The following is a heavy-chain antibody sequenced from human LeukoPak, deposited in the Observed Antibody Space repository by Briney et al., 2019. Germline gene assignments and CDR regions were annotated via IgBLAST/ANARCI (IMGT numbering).Heavy chain of an antibody. CDR3: ARDSPYYFDSSGDYVSDY. V-gene: IGHV3-21*01. Sequence: GGSLRLSCAASGFTFRTFTMHWVRQAPGKGLEWVSSTNSASNFIYYADSVKGRFTISRDNAKNSLYLQMSSLKVEDTAVYYCARDSPYYFDSSGDYVSDYWGQGALVTVSS. D-gene: IGHD3-22*01. CDR1: GFTFRTFT. CDR2: TNSASNFI. J-gene: IGHJ4*02.